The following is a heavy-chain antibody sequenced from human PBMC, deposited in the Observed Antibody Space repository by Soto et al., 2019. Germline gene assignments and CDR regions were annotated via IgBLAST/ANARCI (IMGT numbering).Heavy chain of an antibody. CDR2: IWYAGTNK. V-gene: IGHV3-33*01. J-gene: IGHJ4*02. CDR3: XXXXXXXXXDY. CDR1: GFTFRNYG. Sequence: QVQLVESGGGVVQPGRSLRLSCAASGFTFRNYGMHWVRQAPGKGLEWVAVIWYAGTNKYYADSVKGRFTISRDNSEXXXXXXXXXXXXXXXXXXXXXXXXXXXXXDYWGQGALVTVSS.